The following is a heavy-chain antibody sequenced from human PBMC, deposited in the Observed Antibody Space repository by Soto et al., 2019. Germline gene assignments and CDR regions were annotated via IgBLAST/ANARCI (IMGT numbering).Heavy chain of an antibody. CDR2: IYYSGSS. Sequence: SEALSLTCTVSGDSISRNGHFWTWIRQHPGKGLEWIGYIYYSGSSYYNPSLKSRVIISVDTSKNQFSLNLTAVTAADTAVYYCARGTMLRGPGYYYAMDIWGQGTTVTVSS. J-gene: IGHJ6*02. D-gene: IGHD3-10*01. V-gene: IGHV4-31*03. CDR1: GDSISRNGHF. CDR3: ARGTMLRGPGYYYAMDI.